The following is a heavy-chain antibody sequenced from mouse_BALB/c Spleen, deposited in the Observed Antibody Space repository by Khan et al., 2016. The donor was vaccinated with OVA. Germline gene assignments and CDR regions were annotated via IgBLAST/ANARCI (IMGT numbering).Heavy chain of an antibody. CDR3: ERNPFAY. CDR1: GYTFTSYW. Sequence: QVQLQQPGTELVRPGTSVKLSCKASGYTFTSYWMNWIKQRPEQGLEWIGRIDPYDSETHYNQKFKDQATLTVDTSSNTAYMQLSSLTSEDSAVYCCERNPFAYWGQGTLVTVAA. J-gene: IGHJ3*01. CDR2: IDPYDSET. V-gene: IGHV1-59*01.